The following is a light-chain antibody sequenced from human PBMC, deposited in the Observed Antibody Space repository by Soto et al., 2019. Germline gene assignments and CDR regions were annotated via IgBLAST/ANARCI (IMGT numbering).Light chain of an antibody. CDR1: QTVTSGY. CDR2: GAS. J-gene: IGKJ5*01. V-gene: IGKV3-20*01. CDR3: QQLNSYTLT. Sequence: EIVLTQAPGTLSLSQGERATLSCRASQTVTSGYLAWYQQKPGQAPRLIIYGASPRATGIRALFICSGAGTDFTRTISSLQPEDVTTDYCQQLNSYTLTFGQGTRLEIK.